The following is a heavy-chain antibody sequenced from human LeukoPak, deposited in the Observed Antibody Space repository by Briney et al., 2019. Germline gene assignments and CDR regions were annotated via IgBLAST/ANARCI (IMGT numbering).Heavy chain of an antibody. CDR2: IRWNSGSI. CDR1: GFTFDDYA. D-gene: IGHD1-26*01. CDR3: PKGSKNWYSGRVGEFDY. V-gene: IGHV3-9*01. Sequence: GRSLRLSCAASGFTFDDYAMHWVRQAPGKGLEWVAGIRWNSGSIGYADSVKGRFTISRDNAKNTQYLQMNSLRAEDTAVYYCPKGSKNWYSGRVGEFDYWGQGTLVTVSS. J-gene: IGHJ4*02.